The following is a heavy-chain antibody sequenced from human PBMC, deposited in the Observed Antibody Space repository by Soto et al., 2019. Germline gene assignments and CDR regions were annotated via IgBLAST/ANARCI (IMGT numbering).Heavy chain of an antibody. CDR2: ISSSSTNI. CDR1: GFIFTSYT. V-gene: IGHV3-21*02. CDR3: ARGPLYYFDY. Sequence: EVQLVESGGGLVKPGGSLRLSCAASGFIFTSYTMNWVRRAPGKGLEWVSSISSSSTNIHYADSVKGRFTISRDNAKKSLYLQMNSQRAEDTAVYYCARGPLYYFDYWGQGTLVTVSS. J-gene: IGHJ4*02.